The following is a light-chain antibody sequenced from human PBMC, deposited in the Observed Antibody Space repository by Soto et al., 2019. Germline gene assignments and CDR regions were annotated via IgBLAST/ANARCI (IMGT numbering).Light chain of an antibody. V-gene: IGLV1-47*02. J-gene: IGLJ3*02. CDR2: SNN. Sequence: QSVLTQPPSASGTPGQRVTISCSGSSSNIGRNYVYWYQQLPGTAPKLLMYSNNQRPSGVPDRFSGSKSGTSASLAISGLRSEDEADYYCAAWDDSLSGWVFGGGTKVTVL. CDR3: AAWDDSLSGWV. CDR1: SSNIGRNY.